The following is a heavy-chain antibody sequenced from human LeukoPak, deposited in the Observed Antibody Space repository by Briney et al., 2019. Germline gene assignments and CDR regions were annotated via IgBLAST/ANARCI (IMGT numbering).Heavy chain of an antibody. CDR1: GGSISSSSYY. D-gene: IGHD2-2*01. J-gene: IGHJ6*03. CDR3: ARYLGWYYYMDV. V-gene: IGHV4-39*07. Sequence: SETLSLTCTVSGGSISSSSYYWGWIRQPPGKGLEWIGSIYYSGSTYYNPSLKSRVTISVDTSKNQFSLKLSSVTAADTAVYYCARYLGWYYYMDVWGKGTTVTVSS. CDR2: IYYSGST.